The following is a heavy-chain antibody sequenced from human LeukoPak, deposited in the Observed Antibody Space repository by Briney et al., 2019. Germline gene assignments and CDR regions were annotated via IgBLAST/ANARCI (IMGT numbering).Heavy chain of an antibody. V-gene: IGHV4-39*01. D-gene: IGHD6-13*01. CDR1: GGSIGSGSYY. Sequence: SETLSLTCTVSGGSIGSGSYYWGWIRQPPGKGLEWIGSIYYSGSTYYSPSLKSRVTISVDTSKNQFSLKLSSVTAADTAVYYCARRIAAAVDWYFDLWGCGTLVTVSS. CDR2: IYYSGST. CDR3: ARRIAAAVDWYFDL. J-gene: IGHJ2*01.